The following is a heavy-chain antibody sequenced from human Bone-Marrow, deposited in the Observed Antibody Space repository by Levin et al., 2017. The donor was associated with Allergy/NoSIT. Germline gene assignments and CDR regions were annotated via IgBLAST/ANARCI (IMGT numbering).Heavy chain of an antibody. J-gene: IGHJ4*02. Sequence: LSLPCAASGFTFRRSWMSWVRQAPGKGLEWVANINEDAREKYYVDSVKGRFTISRDNTENSLYLQMNSLRAEDTAIYYCARGYCSAGRCYGAGYDYWGQGTLITVSS. CDR3: ARGYCSAGRCYGAGYDY. V-gene: IGHV3-7*01. D-gene: IGHD2-15*01. CDR1: GFTFRRSW. CDR2: INEDAREK.